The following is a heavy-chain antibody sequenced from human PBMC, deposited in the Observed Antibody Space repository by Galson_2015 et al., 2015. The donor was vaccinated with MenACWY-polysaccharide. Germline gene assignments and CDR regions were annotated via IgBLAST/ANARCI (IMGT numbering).Heavy chain of an antibody. Sequence: SVKVSCKGSGYTFTTIAINWVRQAPGQGLEWMAWMSPTSGNTGSAQKFQGRVTMTWNTSISTAYMELSSLRSEDTAVYYCASGGRRGVWYEGDYWGQGTLVPVSS. CDR3: ASGGRRGVWYEGDY. V-gene: IGHV1-8*01. CDR2: MSPTSGNT. J-gene: IGHJ4*02. D-gene: IGHD6-19*01. CDR1: GYTFTTIA.